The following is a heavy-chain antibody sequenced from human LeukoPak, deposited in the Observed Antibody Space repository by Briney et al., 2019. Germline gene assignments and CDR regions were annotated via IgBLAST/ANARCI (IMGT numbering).Heavy chain of an antibody. CDR3: AKVRGYSGSYSPDAFDI. V-gene: IGHV3-21*04. Sequence: GRSLRLSCAASGFPFSSYAMHWVRQAPGKGLEWVSSISSSSSYIYYADSVKGRFTISRDNSKNTLYLQMNSLRAEDTAVYYCAKVRGYSGSYSPDAFDIWGQGTMVTVSS. CDR2: ISSSSSYI. CDR1: GFPFSSYA. J-gene: IGHJ3*02. D-gene: IGHD1-26*01.